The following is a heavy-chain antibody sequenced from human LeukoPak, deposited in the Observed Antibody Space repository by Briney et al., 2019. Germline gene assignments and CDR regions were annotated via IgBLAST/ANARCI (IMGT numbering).Heavy chain of an antibody. J-gene: IGHJ4*02. CDR3: ARDRYYYDSSGYYYFDY. Sequence: RASVKVSCKASGGTFSSYAISWVRQAPGQGREWMGGIIPIFGTANYAQKYQGRVTITADESTSTAYMELSSLRSEDTAVYYCARDRYYYDSSGYYYFDYWGQGTLVTVSS. CDR1: GGTFSSYA. CDR2: IIPIFGTA. V-gene: IGHV1-69*13. D-gene: IGHD3-22*01.